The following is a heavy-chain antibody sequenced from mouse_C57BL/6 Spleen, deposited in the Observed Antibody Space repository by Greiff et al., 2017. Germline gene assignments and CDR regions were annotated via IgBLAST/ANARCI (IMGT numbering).Heavy chain of an antibody. CDR1: GFSFTSYG. J-gene: IGHJ4*01. CDR3: ARCDYGSSYPYYYAMDY. V-gene: IGHV2-2*01. Sequence: VKLMESGPGLVQPSQSLSITCTASGFSFTSYGVHWVRQSPGKRLEWLGVIWSGGTTDYYVAFISRLGISKDNAKSQVFFKMNSLQADDTAIYYCARCDYGSSYPYYYAMDYWGQGASVTVSS. D-gene: IGHD1-1*01. CDR2: IWSGGTT.